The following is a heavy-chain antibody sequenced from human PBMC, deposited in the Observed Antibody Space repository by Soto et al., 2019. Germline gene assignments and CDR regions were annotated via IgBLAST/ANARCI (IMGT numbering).Heavy chain of an antibody. CDR2: IIPIFGTA. J-gene: IGHJ4*02. Sequence: GASVKVSCKASEGTFSSYAISWVRQAPGQGLEWMGGIIPIFGTANYAQKFQGRVTITADESTSTAYMELSSLRSEDTAVYYCARGSDYGDYSGSFDYWGQGTLVTVSS. CDR3: ARGSDYGDYSGSFDY. D-gene: IGHD4-17*01. CDR1: EGTFSSYA. V-gene: IGHV1-69*13.